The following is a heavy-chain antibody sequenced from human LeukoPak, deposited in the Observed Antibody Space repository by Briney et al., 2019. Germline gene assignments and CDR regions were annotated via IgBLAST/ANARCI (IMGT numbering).Heavy chain of an antibody. CDR2: INPNGGGT. CDR3: ARDLRGYYDFWSGYYSYN. Sequence: ASVKVSCKASGYTFTGYYMHWVRQAPGQGLEWMGRINPNGGGTNYAQKFQGRVTMTRDTSISTAYMELSRLRSDDTAVYYCARDLRGYYDFWSGYYSYNWGQGTLVTVSS. J-gene: IGHJ4*02. D-gene: IGHD3-3*01. CDR1: GYTFTGYY. V-gene: IGHV1-2*06.